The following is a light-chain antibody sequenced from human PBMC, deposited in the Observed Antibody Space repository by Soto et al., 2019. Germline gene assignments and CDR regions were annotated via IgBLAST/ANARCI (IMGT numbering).Light chain of an antibody. CDR3: SSFTTSRNTVI. Sequence: QSALTQPASVSGSPGQSITISCTGTSSDVDGYNYVSWYQYHPGKAAKLMIYDVNNRPSGVSNRFSGSKSGNTASLTISGLQAEDEAVYYCSSFTTSRNTVIFGGGTKLTVL. V-gene: IGLV2-14*01. CDR1: SSDVDGYNY. CDR2: DVN. J-gene: IGLJ2*01.